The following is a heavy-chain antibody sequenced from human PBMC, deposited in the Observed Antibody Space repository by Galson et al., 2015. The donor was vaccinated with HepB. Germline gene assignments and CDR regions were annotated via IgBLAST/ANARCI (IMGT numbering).Heavy chain of an antibody. D-gene: IGHD3-9*01. V-gene: IGHV3-33*01. CDR3: ARDKEYYDILTGYYSLVYYYYYGMDV. CDR1: GFTFSSYG. CDR2: IWYDGSNK. J-gene: IGHJ6*02. Sequence: SLRLSCAASGFTFSSYGMHWVRQAPGKGLEWVAVIWYDGSNKYYADSVKGRFTISRDNSKNTLYLQMNSLRAEDTAVYYCARDKEYYDILTGYYSLVYYYYYGMDVWGQGTTVTVSS.